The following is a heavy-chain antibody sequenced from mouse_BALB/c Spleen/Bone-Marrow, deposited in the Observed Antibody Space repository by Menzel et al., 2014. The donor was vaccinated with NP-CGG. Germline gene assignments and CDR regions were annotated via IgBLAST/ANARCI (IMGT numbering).Heavy chain of an antibody. Sequence: DVKLVESGGGLVKPGGSLKLSCAASGFTFSSYTMSWVRQTPEKRLEWVATISSGGSYTYYPDSVKGRFTISRDNAKNTLYLQMSSLKSEDTAMYYCTREGTNWDFDYWGQGTTLTVSS. D-gene: IGHD4-1*01. J-gene: IGHJ2*01. V-gene: IGHV5-6-4*01. CDR1: GFTFSSYT. CDR3: TREGTNWDFDY. CDR2: ISSGGSYT.